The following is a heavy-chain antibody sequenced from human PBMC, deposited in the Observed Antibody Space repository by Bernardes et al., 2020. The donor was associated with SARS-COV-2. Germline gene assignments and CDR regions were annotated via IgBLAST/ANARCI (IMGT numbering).Heavy chain of an antibody. CDR2: IYWDDDK. D-gene: IGHD6-19*01. V-gene: IGHV2-5*02. CDR1: GFSLSTSGVG. Sequence: SGPTLVKPTQTLTLTCTFSGFSLSTSGVGVGWIRQPPGKALEWLALIYWDDDKRYSPSLKSRLTITKDTSKNQVVLTMTNMDPVDTATYYCAHRLGIAVAVGSVGWFDPWGQGTLVTVSS. CDR3: AHRLGIAVAVGSVGWFDP. J-gene: IGHJ5*02.